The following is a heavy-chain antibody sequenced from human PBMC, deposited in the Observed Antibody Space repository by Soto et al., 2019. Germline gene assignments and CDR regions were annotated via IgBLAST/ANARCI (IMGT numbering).Heavy chain of an antibody. CDR1: GGSISSGGYY. D-gene: IGHD5-12*01. V-gene: IGHV4-31*03. Sequence: SATLSLTCTVSGGSISSGGYYWSWIRQHPGKGLEWIGYIYHSGSTYYNPSLKSRVTISVDTSKNQFSLKLSSVTAADTAVYYCARSGYSSLKGNWFDPWGQGTLVTVSS. CDR3: ARSGYSSLKGNWFDP. J-gene: IGHJ5*02. CDR2: IYHSGST.